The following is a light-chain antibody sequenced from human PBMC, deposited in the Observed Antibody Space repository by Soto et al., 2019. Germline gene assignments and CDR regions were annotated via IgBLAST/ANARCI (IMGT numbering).Light chain of an antibody. CDR1: QGLSTW. CDR3: QQAKSFPLT. Sequence: DIPMTQSPSSVSASVGDRVTITSRASQGLSTWLAWYQQKPGKAPKLLIYGANKLQSGVPSRFSGGGSGTDFTLTISSLQPEDSATYYCQQAKSFPLTFGGGTKVGIK. V-gene: IGKV1-12*01. CDR2: GAN. J-gene: IGKJ4*01.